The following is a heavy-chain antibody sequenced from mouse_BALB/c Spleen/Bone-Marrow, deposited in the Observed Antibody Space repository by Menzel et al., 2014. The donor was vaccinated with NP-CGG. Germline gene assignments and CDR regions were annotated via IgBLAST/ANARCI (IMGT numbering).Heavy chain of an antibody. D-gene: IGHD1-1*02. Sequence: VQLQQPGPELVKPGASVKISCKASGYIFTDYNMHWVKQSHGKSLEWIGYIYPYNGGTGYNQKFKSKAALTVDNSSSTAYMELRSLTSEDSAVYYCARELSWYFDVWGAGTTVTVSS. V-gene: IGHV1S29*02. CDR3: ARELSWYFDV. J-gene: IGHJ1*01. CDR2: IYPYNGGT. CDR1: GYIFTDYN.